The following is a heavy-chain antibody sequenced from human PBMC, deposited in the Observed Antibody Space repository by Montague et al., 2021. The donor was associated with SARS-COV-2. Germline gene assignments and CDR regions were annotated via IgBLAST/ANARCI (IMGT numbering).Heavy chain of an antibody. CDR2: SYNSGST. D-gene: IGHD6-13*01. J-gene: IGHJ3*02. V-gene: IGHV4-59*01. CDR3: ARVGPGSSWYEVAFDI. Sequence: SETLSLTCTVSGGSISRYSWTWIRQPPGKGLEWIGYSYNSGSTNYNPSLTSRVTISVDTSKNQFSLKLSSVAAADTAVYFCARVGPGSSWYEVAFDIWGQGTMVTVSS. CDR1: GGSISRYS.